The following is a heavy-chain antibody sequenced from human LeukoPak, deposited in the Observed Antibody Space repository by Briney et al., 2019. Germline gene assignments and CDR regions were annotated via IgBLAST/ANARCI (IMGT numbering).Heavy chain of an antibody. V-gene: IGHV1-2*06. Sequence: GASVKVSCKASGYTFTRYYMHWVRQAPGQGLEWMGRINPTSGGTNYAQKFQARVTLTRDTPISTAYMELSRLRSDDTAVYYCARDTYYYDSSGYSNWFDPWGQGTLVTVSS. CDR2: INPTSGGT. CDR3: ARDTYYYDSSGYSNWFDP. CDR1: GYTFTRYY. D-gene: IGHD3-22*01. J-gene: IGHJ5*02.